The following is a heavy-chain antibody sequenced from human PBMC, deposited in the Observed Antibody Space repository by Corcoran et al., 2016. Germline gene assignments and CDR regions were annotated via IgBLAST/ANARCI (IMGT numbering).Heavy chain of an antibody. CDR1: GYTFTGYQ. CDR3: ARDGSSGWGWLDP. J-gene: IGHJ5*02. CDR2: INPNSGGT. Sequence: QVQLVQSGAEVKKPGASVKVSCKASGYTFTGYQMHWVRQAPGQGLEWMGWINPNSGGTNYAQKFQGWVNMSRDTSISTAYMELNRLRSDDTGVYYCARDGSSGWGWLDPWGQGTLVTVSS. V-gene: IGHV1-2*04. D-gene: IGHD6-19*01.